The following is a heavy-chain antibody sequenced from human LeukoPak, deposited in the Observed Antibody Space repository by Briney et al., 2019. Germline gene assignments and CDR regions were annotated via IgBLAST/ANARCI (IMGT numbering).Heavy chain of an antibody. Sequence: VASVKVSCKASGYTFTGYYMHWVRQAPGQGLEWMGWINPNSGGTNYAQKFQGRVTMTRDTSISTAYMELSRLRSDDTAVYYCARDSKSSSGWYGYWGQGALVTVSS. CDR2: INPNSGGT. CDR3: ARDSKSSSGWYGY. CDR1: GYTFTGYY. V-gene: IGHV1-2*02. D-gene: IGHD6-19*01. J-gene: IGHJ4*02.